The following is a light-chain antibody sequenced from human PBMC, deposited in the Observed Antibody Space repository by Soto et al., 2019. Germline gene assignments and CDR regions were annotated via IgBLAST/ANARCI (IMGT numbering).Light chain of an antibody. CDR1: SSDVGGYNY. CDR3: GSYTSSSTLYV. CDR2: EVS. Sequence: SVLTQPASVSGSPGQSITISCTGTSSDVGGYNYVSWYQQHPGKAPKVMLHEVSNRPSGVSNRFSGSKSGNTASLTISGLQAEDEADYYCGSYTSSSTLYVFGTGTKVTVL. V-gene: IGLV2-14*01. J-gene: IGLJ1*01.